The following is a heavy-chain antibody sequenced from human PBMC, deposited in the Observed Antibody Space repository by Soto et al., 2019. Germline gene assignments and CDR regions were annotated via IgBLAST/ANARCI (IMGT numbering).Heavy chain of an antibody. Sequence: QVQLVQSGAEVKKPGASVKVSCKASGYRFTSYYIHWVRQAPGQGLEWMGTINPGGGTTTYAQQLHGRVTMTRVTSTSTVYMELSSLISEDTAVYFCARSHYRSTWSWFDPWGQGTLVSVSS. CDR3: ARSHYRSTWSWFDP. CDR2: INPGGGTT. J-gene: IGHJ5*02. D-gene: IGHD6-13*01. CDR1: GYRFTSYY. V-gene: IGHV1-46*04.